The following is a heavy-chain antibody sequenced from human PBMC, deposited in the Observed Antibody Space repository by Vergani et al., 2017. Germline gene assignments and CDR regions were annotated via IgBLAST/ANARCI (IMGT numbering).Heavy chain of an antibody. CDR2: ISSSSSTI. Sequence: EVQLVESGGGMVQPGGSLRLSCAASGFTFSSYSMNWVRQAPGKGLEWVSYISSSSSTIYYADSVKGRFTISRDNAKNSLYLQMNSLRAEDTAVYYCASALHTYYLFYPWGQGTLVTVSS. J-gene: IGHJ5*02. D-gene: IGHD3-10*01. CDR3: ASALHTYYLFYP. CDR1: GFTFSSYS. V-gene: IGHV3-48*01.